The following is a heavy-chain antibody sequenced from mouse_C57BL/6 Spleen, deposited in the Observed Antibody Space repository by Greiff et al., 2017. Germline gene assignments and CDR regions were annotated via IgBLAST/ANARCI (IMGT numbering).Heavy chain of an antibody. D-gene: IGHD2-1*01. J-gene: IGHJ4*01. CDR2: IYPGDGDT. V-gene: IGHV1-82*01. CDR3: ARWDYGNSYYAMDY. Sequence: QVQLKESGPELVKPGASVKISCKASGYAFSSSWMNWVKQRPGKGLEWIGRIYPGDGDTNYNGKFKGKATLTADKSSSTAYMQLSSLTSEDSAVYFCARWDYGNSYYAMDYWVKEPQSPSPQ. CDR1: GYAFSSSW.